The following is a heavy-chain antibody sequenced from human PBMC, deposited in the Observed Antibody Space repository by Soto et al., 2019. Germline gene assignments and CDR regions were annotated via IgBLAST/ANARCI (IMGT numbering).Heavy chain of an antibody. Sequence: ASVKVSCKASGYTFTSYGISWVRQAPGQGLEWMGWISAYNGNTNYAQKLQGRVTMTTDTSTSTAYMELSSLRSEDTAVYYCARVIRREYYYDSSGIGAFDIWGQGTMVTVSS. D-gene: IGHD3-22*01. CDR1: GYTFTSYG. CDR3: ARVIRREYYYDSSGIGAFDI. J-gene: IGHJ3*02. V-gene: IGHV1-18*01. CDR2: ISAYNGNT.